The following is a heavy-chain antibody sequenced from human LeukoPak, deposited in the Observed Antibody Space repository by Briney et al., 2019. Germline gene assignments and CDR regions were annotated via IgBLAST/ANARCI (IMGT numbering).Heavy chain of an antibody. V-gene: IGHV3-23*01. Sequence: GGSLRLSCGASGFTFSSYAMSWVRQAPGKGLEWVSAISGSGGSTYYADSVKGRFTISRDNSKSTLYLQMNGLRAEDTAIFYCAKSLFTSATGTGRAFHIWGQGTRVTVSS. D-gene: IGHD1-1*01. CDR1: GFTFSSYA. CDR3: AKSLFTSATGTGRAFHI. CDR2: ISGSGGST. J-gene: IGHJ3*02.